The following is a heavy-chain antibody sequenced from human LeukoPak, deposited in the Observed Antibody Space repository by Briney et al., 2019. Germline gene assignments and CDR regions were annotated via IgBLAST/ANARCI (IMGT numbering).Heavy chain of an antibody. Sequence: SETLSLTCAVYGGSFSGYYWSWIRQPPGKGLEWIGEINHSGSTYYNPSLKSRVTISVDTSKNQFSLKLSSVTAADTAVYYCARGGRHSYGPRPFDYWGQGTLVTVSS. D-gene: IGHD5-18*01. CDR2: INHSGST. J-gene: IGHJ4*02. CDR3: ARGGRHSYGPRPFDY. CDR1: GGSFSGYY. V-gene: IGHV4-34*01.